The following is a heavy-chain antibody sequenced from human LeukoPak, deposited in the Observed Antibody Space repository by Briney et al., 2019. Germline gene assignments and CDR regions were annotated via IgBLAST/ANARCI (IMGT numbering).Heavy chain of an antibody. CDR2: ISLNGGSI. J-gene: IGHJ4*02. CDR1: GCTFDDYS. Sequence: PGGSLRLSCAASGCTFDDYSMHWVRQAPGKGLEWVSGISLNGGSISYADSVKGRFTISRDNAKNSLYLQMNSLRAEDTALYYCAKAVRGAGLDFDYWGQGTLVTVSS. V-gene: IGHV3-9*01. CDR3: AKAVRGAGLDFDY. D-gene: IGHD6-19*01.